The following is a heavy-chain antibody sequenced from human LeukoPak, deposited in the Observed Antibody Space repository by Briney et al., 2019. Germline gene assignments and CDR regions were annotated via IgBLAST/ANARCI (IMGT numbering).Heavy chain of an antibody. Sequence: PGGSLRLSCAASGFTFDDYCMSWVRQAPGKGLEWVSGINWNGGSTGYADSVKGRFTISRNNAKNSLYLQMNSLRAEDTALYYCARSAMIVVVISAFDIWGQGTMVTVSS. J-gene: IGHJ3*02. V-gene: IGHV3-20*04. CDR3: ARSAMIVVVISAFDI. CDR1: GFTFDDYC. D-gene: IGHD3-22*01. CDR2: INWNGGST.